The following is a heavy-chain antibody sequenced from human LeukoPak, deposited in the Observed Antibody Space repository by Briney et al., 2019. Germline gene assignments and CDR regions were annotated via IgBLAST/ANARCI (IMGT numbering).Heavy chain of an antibody. CDR2: IYYSGST. D-gene: IGHD3-22*01. CDR1: GGSISSSSYY. V-gene: IGHV4-39*07. Sequence: SETLSLTCTVSGGSISSSSYYWGWIRQPPGKGLEWIGSIYYSGSTYYNPSLKSRVTISVDTSKNQFSLKLSSVTAADTAVYYCARAPGGYDSSGYPNWFDPWGQGTLVTVSS. CDR3: ARAPGGYDSSGYPNWFDP. J-gene: IGHJ5*02.